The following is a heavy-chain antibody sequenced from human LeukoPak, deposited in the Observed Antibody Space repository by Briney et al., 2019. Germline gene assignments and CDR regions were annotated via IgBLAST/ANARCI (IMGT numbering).Heavy chain of an antibody. J-gene: IGHJ4*02. Sequence: SQTLSLTCTVSGGSISSGGYYWSWIRQPPGKGLEWIGYIYHSGSTYYNPSLKSRVTISVDTSKNQFSLKLSSVTAADTAVYYCARQSVWAAATGTFDYWGQGTLVTVSS. D-gene: IGHD2-2*01. V-gene: IGHV4-30-2*03. CDR1: GGSISSGGYY. CDR3: ARQSVWAAATGTFDY. CDR2: IYHSGST.